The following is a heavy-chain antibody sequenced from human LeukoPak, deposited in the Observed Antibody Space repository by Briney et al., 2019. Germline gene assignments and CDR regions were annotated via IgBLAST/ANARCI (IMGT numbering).Heavy chain of an antibody. V-gene: IGHV3-30*02. CDR1: GFTFSSYG. CDR3: AKTRTLPKKNYYYYYMDV. CDR2: IRYDGSNK. D-gene: IGHD1-7*01. Sequence: GGSLRLSCAASGFTFSSYGMRWVRQAPGKGLEWVAFIRYDGSNKYYADSVKGRFTISRDNSKNTLYLQMNSLRAEDTAVYYCAKTRTLPKKNYYYYYMDVWGKGTTVTVSS. J-gene: IGHJ6*03.